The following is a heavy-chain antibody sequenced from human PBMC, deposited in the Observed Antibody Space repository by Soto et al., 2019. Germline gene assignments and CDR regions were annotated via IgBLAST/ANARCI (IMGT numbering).Heavy chain of an antibody. CDR3: ARASYYDSSGYYTYYYYGMDV. D-gene: IGHD3-22*01. CDR2: FYPDDSDS. J-gene: IGHJ6*02. Sequence: GESLKISCQVSGYRFTDYWIGWLRQIPGKGLEWMGIFYPDDSDSRYNPSFQGQVTISADKSISTAYLQWSSLKASDTAMYYCARASYYDSSGYYTYYYYGMDVWGQGTTVTVSS. CDR1: GYRFTDYW. V-gene: IGHV5-51*01.